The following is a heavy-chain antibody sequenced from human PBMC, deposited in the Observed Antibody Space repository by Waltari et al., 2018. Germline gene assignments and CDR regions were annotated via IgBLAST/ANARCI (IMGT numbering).Heavy chain of an antibody. V-gene: IGHV3-33*01. CDR3: ARDRGGYHYFGMDV. Sequence: QVQLVESGGGVVQPGRSLRLPWGASGFNVRHYGIHGVRQATGKGLDWVSVIWYDGSNKYYADSVKGRFTISRDNSKKTLYLQMNSLRAEDTAVYYCARDRGGYHYFGMDVWGQGTTVTVSS. CDR1: GFNVRHYG. D-gene: IGHD3-16*01. J-gene: IGHJ6*02. CDR2: IWYDGSNK.